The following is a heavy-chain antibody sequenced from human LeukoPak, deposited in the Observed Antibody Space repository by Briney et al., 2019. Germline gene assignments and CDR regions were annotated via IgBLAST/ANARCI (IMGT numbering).Heavy chain of an antibody. CDR2: IYCSGGT. CDR1: AGSISSYY. D-gene: IGHD2-2*01. Sequence: SETLSFSCAVSAGSISSYYGSWIRQPPGEGLGWVGYIYCSGGTNYNPSLEGQVTISVDTSKNQFSLKLSSVTAADTAVYYCARAVSIGYQLLQVGFDYWGQGTLVTVSS. J-gene: IGHJ4*02. V-gene: IGHV4-59*01. CDR3: ARAVSIGYQLLQVGFDY.